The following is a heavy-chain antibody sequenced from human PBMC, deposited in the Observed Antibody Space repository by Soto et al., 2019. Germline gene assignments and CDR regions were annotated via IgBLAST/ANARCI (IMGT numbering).Heavy chain of an antibody. Sequence: EVQLLESGGGLVQPGGSRRLSCAASGFTFSSYAMSWVRQAPGKGLEWVSAISGSGGSTYYADSVKGRFTISRDKSKNTLYLQMNSLRAEDTAVYYCARRSSGWYFDYWGQGTLVTVSS. CDR1: GFTFSSYA. J-gene: IGHJ4*02. D-gene: IGHD6-19*01. CDR2: ISGSGGST. V-gene: IGHV3-23*01. CDR3: ARRSSGWYFDY.